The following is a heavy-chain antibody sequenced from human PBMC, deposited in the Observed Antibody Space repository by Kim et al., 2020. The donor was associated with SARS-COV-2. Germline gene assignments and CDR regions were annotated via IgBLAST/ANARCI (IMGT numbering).Heavy chain of an antibody. D-gene: IGHD3-3*01. CDR1: GFTFSSYS. V-gene: IGHV3-21*01. Sequence: GGSLRLSCAASGFTFSSYSMNWVRQAPGKGLEWVSSISSSSSYIYYADSVKGRFTISRDNAKNSLYLQMNSLRAEDTAVYYCARAPDYDFWSGYQEPPYYFDYWGQGTLVTVSS. J-gene: IGHJ4*02. CDR2: ISSSSSYI. CDR3: ARAPDYDFWSGYQEPPYYFDY.